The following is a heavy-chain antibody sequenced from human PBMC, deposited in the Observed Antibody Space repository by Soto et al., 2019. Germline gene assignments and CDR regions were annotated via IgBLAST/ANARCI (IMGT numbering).Heavy chain of an antibody. CDR1: GGSVSSGSYY. D-gene: IGHD4-17*01. J-gene: IGHJ5*02. CDR2: IYYSGST. Sequence: QVQLQESGPGLAKPSETLSLTCTVSGGSVSSGSYYWSWIRQPPGKGLEWIGYIYYSGSTNYNPSLKSRVTISVDPSKNQFSLKLSSVTAADTAVYYCARRGGLDYGDYVSSWFDPWGQGTLVTVSS. V-gene: IGHV4-61*01. CDR3: ARRGGLDYGDYVSSWFDP.